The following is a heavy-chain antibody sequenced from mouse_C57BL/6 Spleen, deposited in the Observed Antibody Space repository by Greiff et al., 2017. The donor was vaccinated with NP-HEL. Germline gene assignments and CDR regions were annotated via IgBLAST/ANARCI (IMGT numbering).Heavy chain of an antibody. D-gene: IGHD1-1*01. J-gene: IGHJ3*01. CDR2: IYPRDGST. Sequence: VQLQESGPELVKPGASVKLSCKASGYTFTSYDLNWVKQRPGQGLEWIGWIYPRDGSTKYNEKFKGKARLTVDTSSSTAYMELHSLTSEDSAVYFCARPTVEGAFAYWGQGTLVTVSA. CDR3: ARPTVEGAFAY. V-gene: IGHV1-85*01. CDR1: GYTFTSYD.